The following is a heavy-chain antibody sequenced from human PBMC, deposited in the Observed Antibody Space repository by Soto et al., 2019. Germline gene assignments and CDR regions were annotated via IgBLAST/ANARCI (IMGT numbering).Heavy chain of an antibody. Sequence: SETLSLTCTVSGGSISNYYWNWIRQSPGKGLEWIGYIYSSGSTHYNPSLQNRVTISIDTSKNQVSLNVNSVTAADTAVYYCARDHPHSYGVYYFDYWGQGTPVT. J-gene: IGHJ4*02. CDR3: ARDHPHSYGVYYFDY. CDR2: IYSSGST. CDR1: GGSISNYY. V-gene: IGHV4-59*01. D-gene: IGHD5-18*01.